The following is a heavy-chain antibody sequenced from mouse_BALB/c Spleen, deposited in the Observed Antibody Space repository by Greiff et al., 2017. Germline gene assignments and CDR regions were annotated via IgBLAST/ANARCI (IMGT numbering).Heavy chain of an antibody. V-gene: IGHV1S34*01. CDR3: ARGGIYDGYYWYFDV. Sequence: LVKTGASVKISCKASGYSFTGYYMHWVKQSHGKSLEWIGYISCYNGATSYNQKFTGKATFTVDTSSSTAYMQFNSLTSEDSAVYYCARGGIYDGYYWYFDVWGAGTTVTVSS. J-gene: IGHJ1*01. CDR2: ISCYNGAT. D-gene: IGHD2-3*01. CDR1: GYSFTGYY.